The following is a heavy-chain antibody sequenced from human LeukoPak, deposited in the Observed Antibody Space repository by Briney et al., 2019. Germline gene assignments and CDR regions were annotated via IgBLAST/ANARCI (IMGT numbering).Heavy chain of an antibody. J-gene: IGHJ4*02. Sequence: GGSLRLSCAASGFTFSSYAMSWVRQAPGKGLEWVSAISGSGGSTYYADSAKGRFTISRDNSKNTLYLQKNSLRAEDTAVYYCAKNYDFWSGYLNWGQGTLVTVSS. CDR3: AKNYDFWSGYLN. CDR1: GFTFSSYA. CDR2: ISGSGGST. V-gene: IGHV3-23*01. D-gene: IGHD3-3*01.